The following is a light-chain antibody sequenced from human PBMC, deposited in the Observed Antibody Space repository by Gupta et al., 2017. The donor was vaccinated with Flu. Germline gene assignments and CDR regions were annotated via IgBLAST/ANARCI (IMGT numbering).Light chain of an antibody. CDR1: ALPKQY. J-gene: IGLJ1*01. CDR2: KDS. Sequence: SYELTQPPSVSVSPGQTARITCSGDALPKQYAYWYQQKPGQAPVLVIYKDSERPSGIPERFSGSSSGTTVTLTISGVQAEDEADYYCQSADSSGTYPLYAFGTGTKVTVL. V-gene: IGLV3-25*02. CDR3: QSADSSGTYPLYA.